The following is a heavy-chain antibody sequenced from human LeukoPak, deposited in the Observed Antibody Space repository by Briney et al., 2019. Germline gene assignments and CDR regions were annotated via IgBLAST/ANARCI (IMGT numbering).Heavy chain of an antibody. CDR2: IKEDGSEK. Sequence: PGGSLRLSCAVSGFTFRNYWMSWVRQAPGKGLEWVANIKEDGSEKYYVDSVKGRFTISRDNAKNSLYLQMSSLRAEDTALYYCARDSHSCRGCAFDIWGQGTMVSVSS. V-gene: IGHV3-7*01. CDR1: GFTFRNYW. D-gene: IGHD1-26*01. CDR3: ARDSHSCRGCAFDI. J-gene: IGHJ3*02.